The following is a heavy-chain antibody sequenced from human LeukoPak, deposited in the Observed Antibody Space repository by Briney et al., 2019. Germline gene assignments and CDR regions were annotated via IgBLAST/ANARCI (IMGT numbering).Heavy chain of an antibody. CDR2: ISWNSGSI. D-gene: IGHD6-13*01. Sequence: PGGSLRLSCAASGFTFDDYAMHWVRQAPGKDLEWVSGISWNSGSIGYADSVKGRFTISRDNAKNSLYLQMNSLRAEDTALYYCAKDSGYSSSWYGAFDIWGQGTMVTVSS. CDR1: GFTFDDYA. CDR3: AKDSGYSSSWYGAFDI. V-gene: IGHV3-9*01. J-gene: IGHJ3*02.